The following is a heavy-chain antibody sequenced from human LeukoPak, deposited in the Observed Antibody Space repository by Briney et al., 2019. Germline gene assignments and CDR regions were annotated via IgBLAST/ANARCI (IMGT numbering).Heavy chain of an antibody. J-gene: IGHJ4*02. D-gene: IGHD4-17*01. CDR1: GFTFSSSG. CDR2: ISFDGSKR. Sequence: GRSLRLSCAASGFTFSSSGMHWVRQAPGKGLEWVSIISFDGSKRYYADSVKGRFTISRDNFKNMLFLQMSSLRIEDTAVYYCAKDSTRDYGYYGMPESWGQGTLVTVS. V-gene: IGHV3-30*18. CDR3: AKDSTRDYGYYGMPES.